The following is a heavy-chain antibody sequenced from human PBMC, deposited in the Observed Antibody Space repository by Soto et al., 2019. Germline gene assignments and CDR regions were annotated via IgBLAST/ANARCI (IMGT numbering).Heavy chain of an antibody. J-gene: IGHJ6*02. CDR3: AREGCSSIRCMDV. V-gene: IGHV1-3*01. CDR1: GYSFTNYA. Sequence: GASVKVSCKASGYSFTNYAMYWVRQAPGQRLEWMGWINAGNGNTKYSQKFQGRVTITRDTSASTAYMELSSLRSEDTAVYYCAREGCSSIRCMDVWGQGTTVTVSS. CDR2: INAGNGNT. D-gene: IGHD2-2*01.